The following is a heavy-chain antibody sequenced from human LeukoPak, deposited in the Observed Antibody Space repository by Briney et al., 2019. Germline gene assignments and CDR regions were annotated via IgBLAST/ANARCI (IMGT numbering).Heavy chain of an antibody. V-gene: IGHV3-30*03. D-gene: IGHD6-19*01. J-gene: IGHJ4*02. CDR3: ARKRAVAGPLGF. CDR2: MSSDGSNK. Sequence: GGSLRLSCVASGFTFTNYGMHWVRQAPGRGLEWLAGMSSDGSNKPYADSVKGRFTISRDNAKNTLYLQMNSLRAEDTAVYYCARKRAVAGPLGFGGQGTLVTVPS. CDR1: GFTFTNYG.